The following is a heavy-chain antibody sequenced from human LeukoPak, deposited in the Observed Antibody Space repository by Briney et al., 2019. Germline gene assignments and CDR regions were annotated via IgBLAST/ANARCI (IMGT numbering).Heavy chain of an antibody. CDR3: ARDFMATITDY. CDR1: GFTVSDNS. Sequence: GGSLRLSCAASGFTVSDNSMSWVRQAPGKGLEWVSVIYSGGSTYYADSVKGRFAISRDNSKNTLYLQMNSLRAEDTAVYYCARDFMATITDYWGQGTLVTVSS. J-gene: IGHJ4*02. CDR2: IYSGGST. D-gene: IGHD5-24*01. V-gene: IGHV3-66*01.